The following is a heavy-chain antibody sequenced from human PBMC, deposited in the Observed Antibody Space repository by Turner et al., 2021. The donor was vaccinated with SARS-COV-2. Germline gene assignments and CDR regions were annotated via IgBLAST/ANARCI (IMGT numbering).Heavy chain of an antibody. CDR3: ATCRDGYNWWAFHI. V-gene: IGHV1-24*01. CDR1: GYTLTELS. J-gene: IGHJ3*02. CDR2: FDPEDGEK. D-gene: IGHD5-12*01. Sequence: VQRVQSGAEVMTPGASVKVSCKVSGYTLTELSMHWVRQAPGKGLEWMGGFDPEDGEKIYAQKFQGRVTMTEDTSTDTAYMDRSSLRSEYTVVYYWATCRDGYNWWAFHIWGQGKMVTVSS.